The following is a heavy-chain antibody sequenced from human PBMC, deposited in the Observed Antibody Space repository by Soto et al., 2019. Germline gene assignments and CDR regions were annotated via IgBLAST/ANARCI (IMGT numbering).Heavy chain of an antibody. CDR3: VRDPQRNDY. D-gene: IGHD2-2*01. Sequence: QVQLVQSGAEGKKPGASVKVSCKASGYDFSSYVISWVRQAPGQGLEWMGWIIASNGNRDYAQQFQGRVTMTSDTSRTTAYMELRSLRSDDTAVYYCVRDPQRNDYWGQGTLVNVSS. J-gene: IGHJ4*02. CDR1: GYDFSSYV. CDR2: IIASNGNR. V-gene: IGHV1-18*04.